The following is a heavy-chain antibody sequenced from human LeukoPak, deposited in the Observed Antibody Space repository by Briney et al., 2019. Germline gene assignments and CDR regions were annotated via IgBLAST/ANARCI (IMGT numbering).Heavy chain of an antibody. D-gene: IGHD6-19*01. V-gene: IGHV3-30*02. CDR1: GVTFSSYT. J-gene: IGHJ4*02. CDR2: IRYDGSNK. Sequence: PGGTLRLSCAASGVTFSSYTMNWVRQAPGKGLGWVAFIRYDGSNKYYADSVKGRFTISRDNAKNALYLQMNSLRSEDPGVYYCAKSPRSIAVVDYWGQGTLVTVSS. CDR3: AKSPRSIAVVDY.